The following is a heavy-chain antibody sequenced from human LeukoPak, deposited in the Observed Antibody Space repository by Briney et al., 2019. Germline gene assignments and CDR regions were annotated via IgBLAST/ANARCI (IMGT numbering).Heavy chain of an antibody. CDR1: GFSFSDYY. Sequence: PGGSLRLSCAASGFSFSDYYMSWIRQAPGKGLEWVSYISSSGSTIYYADSVKGRFTISRDNAKNSLHLQMNSLRAEDTAVYYCAREGATMIVVSTPYYYYGMDVWGQGTTVTVSS. CDR2: ISSSGSTI. D-gene: IGHD3-22*01. CDR3: AREGATMIVVSTPYYYYGMDV. V-gene: IGHV3-11*01. J-gene: IGHJ6*02.